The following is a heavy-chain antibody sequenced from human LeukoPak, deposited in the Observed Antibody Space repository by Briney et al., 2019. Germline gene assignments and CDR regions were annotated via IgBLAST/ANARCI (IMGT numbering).Heavy chain of an antibody. CDR2: IGSSGRTR. J-gene: IGHJ4*02. CDR3: ALLAVASDFDY. V-gene: IGHV3-48*03. D-gene: IGHD6-19*01. Sequence: GGSLRLSCAVSGFPFSFFEINWVRQAPGKGLEWVSNIGSSGRTRYYADSVKGRFSISRDNAKNSLYLQMNSLRVEDTGVYYCALLAVASDFDYWGQGALVTVSA. CDR1: GFPFSFFE.